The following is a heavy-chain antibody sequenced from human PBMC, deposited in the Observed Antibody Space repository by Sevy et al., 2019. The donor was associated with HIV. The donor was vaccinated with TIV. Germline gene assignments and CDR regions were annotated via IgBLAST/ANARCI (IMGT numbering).Heavy chain of an antibody. J-gene: IGHJ3*02. Sequence: GGSLRLSCAASGFTFSDYYMSWIRQAPGNGLEWVSYISSSGSTIYYADSVKGRFTISRDNAKNSLYLQMNSLRAEDTAVYYCARDGEATIFGVVRDAFDISGQGTMVTVSS. D-gene: IGHD3-3*01. CDR2: ISSSGSTI. V-gene: IGHV3-11*01. CDR1: GFTFSDYY. CDR3: ARDGEATIFGVVRDAFDI.